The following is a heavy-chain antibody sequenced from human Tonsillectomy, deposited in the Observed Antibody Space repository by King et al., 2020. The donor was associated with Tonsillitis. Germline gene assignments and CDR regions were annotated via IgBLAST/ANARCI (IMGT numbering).Heavy chain of an antibody. CDR1: GFTFSSYS. CDR2: ITSTTNTI. D-gene: IGHD3-3*01. V-gene: IGHV3-48*01. Sequence: VQLVESGGGLVQPGGSLRLSCAASGFTFSSYSMNWVRQAPGKGLEWISYITSTTNTIYYADSVRGRFTVSRDNAKNSLYLQMNSLRAEDTAVYFCARGEKYYDFWSGYYHFDAWGQGTLVTVSS. CDR3: ARGEKYYDFWSGYYHFDA. J-gene: IGHJ4*02.